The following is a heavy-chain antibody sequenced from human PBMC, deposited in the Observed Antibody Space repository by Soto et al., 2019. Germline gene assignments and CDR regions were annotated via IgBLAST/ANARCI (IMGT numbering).Heavy chain of an antibody. CDR3: ARDMVIEEEGSWLDP. CDR2: INPNSGGT. Sequence: GSVXGSFKASLYTFTFYYMRLVLEAPGQGLEWMGWINPNSGGTNYAQKFQGWVTMTRDTSISTAYMELSRLRSDDTAVYYCARDMVIEEEGSWLDPWGQGTLVTVSS. CDR1: LYTFTFYY. V-gene: IGHV1-2*04. J-gene: IGHJ5*02. D-gene: IGHD5-18*01.